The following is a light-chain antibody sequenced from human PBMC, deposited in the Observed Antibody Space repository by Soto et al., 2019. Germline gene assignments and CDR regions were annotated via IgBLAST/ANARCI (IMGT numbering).Light chain of an antibody. CDR3: QQYGSSLLT. CDR2: GAS. J-gene: IGKJ4*01. CDR1: QSFSGSH. V-gene: IGKV3-20*01. Sequence: EIVLTQSPATLSLSPGERATLSCRASQSFSGSHLAWYQQKHGQAPRLLIYGASSRATGIPDRFSGSGSGTDFTLTITRLEPEDFAVYYCQQYGSSLLTFGGGTKVEIK.